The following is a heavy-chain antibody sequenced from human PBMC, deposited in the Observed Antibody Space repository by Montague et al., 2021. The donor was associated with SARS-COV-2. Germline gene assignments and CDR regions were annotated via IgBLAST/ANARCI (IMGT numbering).Heavy chain of an antibody. CDR1: GASISGSF. CDR2: LSDTGDA. CDR3: TRGNEAFGF. V-gene: IGHV4-59*03. J-gene: IGHJ1*01. D-gene: IGHD1-1*01. Sequence: SETLSLTCTVSGASISGSFWSWIRQPPGKGPVWVGYLSDTGDAKLNPSLESRGSISVDTSKNQFSLTLTSVTAVDTALYFCTRGNEAFGFWGRGTLVIVSS.